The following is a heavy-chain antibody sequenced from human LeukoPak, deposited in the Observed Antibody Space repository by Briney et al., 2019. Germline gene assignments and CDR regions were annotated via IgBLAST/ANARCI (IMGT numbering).Heavy chain of an antibody. CDR1: GFTFSSYA. J-gene: IGHJ4*02. D-gene: IGHD6-19*01. V-gene: IGHV3-23*01. Sequence: GGSLRLSCAASGFTFSSYAMSWVRQAPGKGLELVAAIRGSGDNTHSADSVKGRFTISRDNSKNTLYLEMNSLRAEDTAIYYCAKLAHGWYDFTYFDYWGQGTLVTVSS. CDR3: AKLAHGWYDFTYFDY. CDR2: IRGSGDNT.